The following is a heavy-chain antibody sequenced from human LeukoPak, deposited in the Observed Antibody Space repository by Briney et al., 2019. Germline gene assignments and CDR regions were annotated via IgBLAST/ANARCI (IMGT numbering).Heavy chain of an antibody. J-gene: IGHJ6*03. CDR2: IYYSGST. CDR3: ARAFYKNSRGQTMVQGVNVYYYMDV. V-gene: IGHV4-59*01. D-gene: IGHD3-10*01. CDR1: GGSFSGYY. Sequence: PSETLSLTCAVYGGSFSGYYWSWIRQPPGKGLEWIGFIYYSGSTNYNPSLKSRVTISVDTSKNQFSLKLSSATAADTAVYYCARAFYKNSRGQTMVQGVNVYYYMDVWGKGTTVTVSS.